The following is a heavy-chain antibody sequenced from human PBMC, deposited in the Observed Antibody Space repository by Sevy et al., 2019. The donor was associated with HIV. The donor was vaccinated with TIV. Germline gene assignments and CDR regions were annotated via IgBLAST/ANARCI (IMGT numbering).Heavy chain of an antibody. D-gene: IGHD6-13*01. Sequence: GGSLRLSCAASGFTFSDYYMSWIRQAPGKGLEWVSYISSSGSTIYYADSVKGRFTISRDNAKNSLYLQMNSLRAEDTAVYYCARVNSSIWYNYYYGMDVWGQGTTVTVSS. CDR1: GFTFSDYY. CDR3: ARVNSSIWYNYYYGMDV. CDR2: ISSSGSTI. V-gene: IGHV3-11*01. J-gene: IGHJ6*02.